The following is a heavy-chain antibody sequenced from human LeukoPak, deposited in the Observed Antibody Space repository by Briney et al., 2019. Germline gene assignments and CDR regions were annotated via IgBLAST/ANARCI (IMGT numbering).Heavy chain of an antibody. V-gene: IGHV1-8*03. Sequence: ASVKVSCKASGYTFTSYDINWVRQATGQGLEWMGWMNPNSGSTGYAQKFQGRVTINRNTSISTAYMELSGLRSEDTAVYYCARGRSTGYPYYFEYWGQGTLVTVSS. J-gene: IGHJ4*02. CDR2: MNPNSGST. CDR1: GYTFTSYD. CDR3: ARGRSTGYPYYFEY. D-gene: IGHD5-12*01.